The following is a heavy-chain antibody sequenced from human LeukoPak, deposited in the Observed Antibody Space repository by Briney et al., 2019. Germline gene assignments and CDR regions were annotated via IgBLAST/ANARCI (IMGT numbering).Heavy chain of an antibody. D-gene: IGHD3-3*01. V-gene: IGHV4-34*01. J-gene: IGHJ6*04. CDR2: INHSGST. CDR1: GGSFSGFY. Sequence: SETLSLTCAVYGGSFSGFYCSWIRQPPGKGLEWIGEINHSGSTNYNPSLKSRVTISVDTSKNQFSLKLSSVTAADTAVYYCARVPTLRFLFSMDVWGKGTTVTVSS. CDR3: ARVPTLRFLFSMDV.